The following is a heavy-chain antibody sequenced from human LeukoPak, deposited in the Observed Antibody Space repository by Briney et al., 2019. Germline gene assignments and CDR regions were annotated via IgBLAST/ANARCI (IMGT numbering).Heavy chain of an antibody. CDR1: GFTFSSCA. V-gene: IGHV3-23*01. D-gene: IGHD2-2*01. CDR3: AKIGEMQLLAWFDP. CDR2: ITDSGGSR. J-gene: IGHJ5*02. Sequence: GGSLRLSCAASGFTFSSCAMSWLRQAPRKGLAWVSAITDSGGSRYYADSVKCRFAISRDNSKNTLYLQMNSLRAEDTAVYYCAKIGEMQLLAWFDPWGQGTLVTVSS.